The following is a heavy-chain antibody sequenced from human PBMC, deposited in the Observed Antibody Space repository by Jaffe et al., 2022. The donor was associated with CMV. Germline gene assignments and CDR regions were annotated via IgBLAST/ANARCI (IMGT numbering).Heavy chain of an antibody. CDR2: INHSGST. J-gene: IGHJ4*02. CDR1: GGSFSGYY. CDR3: ARGIGWGFGAGAY. Sequence: QVQLQQWGAGLLKPSETLSLTCAVYGGSFSGYYWSWIRQPPGKGLEWIGEINHSGSTNYNPSLKSRVTISVDTSKNQFSLKLSSVTAADTAVYYCARGIGWGFGAGAYWGQGTLVTVSS. V-gene: IGHV4-34*01. D-gene: IGHD3-16*01.